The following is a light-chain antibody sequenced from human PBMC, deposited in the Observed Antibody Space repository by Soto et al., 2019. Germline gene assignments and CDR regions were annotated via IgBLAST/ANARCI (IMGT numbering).Light chain of an antibody. CDR2: DVS. CDR1: SSDIGGYIY. J-gene: IGLJ2*01. Sequence: QSPLTQPASVSGSPGQSITISCTGTSSDIGGYIYVSWYQHHPGKAPKLLIYDVSNRPSGVSNRFSGSKSGNTASLTISGLQVEDEADYFCSTYTSSRTRFGGGTKLTVL. CDR3: STYTSSRTR. V-gene: IGLV2-14*03.